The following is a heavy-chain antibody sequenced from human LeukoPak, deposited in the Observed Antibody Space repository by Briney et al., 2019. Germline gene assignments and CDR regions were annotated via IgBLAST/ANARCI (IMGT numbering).Heavy chain of an antibody. CDR3: ARELSSIAALVFSCFDY. V-gene: IGHV3-30*04. D-gene: IGHD6-6*01. J-gene: IGHJ4*02. CDR2: ILYDGSTE. Sequence: GRSLRLSCAASGFTLSSYNMHWVRQAPGKGLEWVAGILYDGSTEYYADSVKGRFTASRDNSNNMLYLQMNSLRAEDTAIYYCARELSSIAALVFSCFDYWGQGTLVTVSS. CDR1: GFTLSSYN.